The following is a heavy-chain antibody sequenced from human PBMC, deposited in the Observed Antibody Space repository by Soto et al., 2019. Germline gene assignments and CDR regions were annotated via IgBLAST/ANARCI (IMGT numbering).Heavy chain of an antibody. CDR1: GFTFSSYG. J-gene: IGHJ6*03. V-gene: IGHV3-30*03. CDR2: ISYDGSNK. Sequence: QVQLVESGGGVVQPGRSLRLSCAASGFTFSSYGMHWVRQAPGKGLEWVAVISYDGSNKYYADSVKGRFTISRDNSKNTLYLQMNSLRAEDTAVYYCVAVGSRYYYYYMDVWGKGTTVTVSS. CDR3: VAVGSRYYYYYMDV.